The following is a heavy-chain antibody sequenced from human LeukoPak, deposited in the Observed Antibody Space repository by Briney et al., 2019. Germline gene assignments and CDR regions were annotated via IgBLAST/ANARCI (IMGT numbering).Heavy chain of an antibody. J-gene: IGHJ4*02. CDR2: IFSSGST. CDR1: GGSISNYY. CDR3: ARLRQLDIDY. V-gene: IGHV4-4*07. Sequence: SETLSLTCTVSGGSISNYYWSWIRQPAGKGPEWIGRIFSSGSTNYNPSLKSRVTISVDKSNNQFSLKLNSVTAADTAVYYCARLRQLDIDYWGQGTLVSVSS. D-gene: IGHD6-6*01.